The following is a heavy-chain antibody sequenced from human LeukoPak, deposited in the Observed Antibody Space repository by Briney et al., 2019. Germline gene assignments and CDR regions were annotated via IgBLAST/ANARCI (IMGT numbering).Heavy chain of an antibody. CDR2: ISSTSSSI. CDR3: AKDPIPYVSPYYFDY. CDR1: GFTFSSYS. Sequence: GGSLRLSCAASGFTFSSYSMSWVRQAPGKGLEWVSSISSTSSSIYYADSVKGRFTISRDNSKNTLYLQMNSLRAEDTAVYYCAKDPIPYVSPYYFDYWGQGTLVTVSS. V-gene: IGHV3-21*04. D-gene: IGHD2-21*01. J-gene: IGHJ4*02.